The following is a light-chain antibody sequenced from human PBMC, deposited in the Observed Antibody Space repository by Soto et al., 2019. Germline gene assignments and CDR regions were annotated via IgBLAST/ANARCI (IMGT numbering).Light chain of an antibody. J-gene: IGKJ4*01. CDR3: QHRAGWPPALT. CDR2: NAS. Sequence: ETVLTQSPATLSLSPGERATLSCRASESVSNSLAWYQHKPGQAPRLLIYNASNRATGIPARFSGSGSGTDFTLTISSLEPEDFAVYFCQHRAGWPPALTFGGGTKVYIK. CDR1: ESVSNS. V-gene: IGKV3-11*01.